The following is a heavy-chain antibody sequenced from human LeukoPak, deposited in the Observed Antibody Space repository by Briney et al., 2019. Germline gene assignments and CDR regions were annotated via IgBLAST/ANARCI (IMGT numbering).Heavy chain of an antibody. Sequence: GGSLRLSCAASGFTFSSYGMHWVRQAPGKGLEWVAVIWSDSVKGRFTISGDNSKNTLYLQMNSLRAEDTAVYYCARSPGIAAAGTGPEDYWGQGTLVTVSS. D-gene: IGHD6-13*01. V-gene: IGHV3-33*01. J-gene: IGHJ4*02. CDR2: IW. CDR3: ARSPGIAAAGTGPEDY. CDR1: GFTFSSYG.